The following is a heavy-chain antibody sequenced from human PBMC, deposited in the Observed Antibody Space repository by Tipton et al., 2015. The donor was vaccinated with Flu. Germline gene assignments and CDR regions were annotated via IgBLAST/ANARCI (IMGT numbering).Heavy chain of an antibody. V-gene: IGHV1-46*01. J-gene: IGHJ4*02. CDR1: GYTFTHYH. Sequence: QLVQSGAVVKKPGASVKVSCKSSGYTFTHYHMHWVRQAPGQGLEWMGIITPGGGSTFYAPKFQGRVTMTRDSSTLTDYMELSSLTSEDTAVYYCAGGSGWLIENWGQGTQVTVS. D-gene: IGHD6-19*01. CDR2: ITPGGGST. CDR3: AGGSGWLIEN.